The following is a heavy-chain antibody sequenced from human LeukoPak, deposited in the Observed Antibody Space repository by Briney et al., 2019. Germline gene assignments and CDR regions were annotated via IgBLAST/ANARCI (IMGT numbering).Heavy chain of an antibody. D-gene: IGHD4-23*01. CDR3: ARDKGDYGGNSHDAFDI. J-gene: IGHJ3*02. V-gene: IGHV4-34*01. CDR2: INHSGST. Sequence: SETLSLTCAVYGGSFSGYYWSWIRQPPGKGLEWIGVINHSGSTNYNPSLKSRVTISVDTSKNQFSLKLSSVTAADTAVYYCARDKGDYGGNSHDAFDIWGQGTMVTVSS. CDR1: GGSFSGYY.